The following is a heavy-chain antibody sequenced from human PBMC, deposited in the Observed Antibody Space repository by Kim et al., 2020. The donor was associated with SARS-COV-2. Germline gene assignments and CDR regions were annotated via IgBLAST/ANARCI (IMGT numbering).Heavy chain of an antibody. CDR1: GFTFSDYY. J-gene: IGHJ3*02. Sequence: GGSLRLSCAASGFTFSDYYMSWIRQAPGKGLEWVSYISSSGSTIYYADSVKGRFTISRDNAKNSLYLQMNSLRAEDTAVYYCARDRAYGDYENGAFDIWGQGTMVTVSS. CDR2: ISSSGSTI. CDR3: ARDRAYGDYENGAFDI. V-gene: IGHV3-11*01. D-gene: IGHD4-17*01.